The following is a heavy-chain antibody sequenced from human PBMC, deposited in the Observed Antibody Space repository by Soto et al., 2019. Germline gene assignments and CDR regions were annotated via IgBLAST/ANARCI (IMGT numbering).Heavy chain of an antibody. CDR2: INHSGST. J-gene: IGHJ5*02. CDR3: ARSVRGSGSYYNFGWFDP. D-gene: IGHD3-10*01. V-gene: IGHV4-34*01. CDR1: GGSFSGYY. Sequence: QVQLQQWGAGLLKPSETLSLTCAVYGGSFSGYYWSWIRQPPGKGLEWIGEINHSGSTNYNPSLTIRVTLSVDTSKNQFSLKLSSVTAADTAVYYCARSVRGSGSYYNFGWFDPWGQGTLVTVSS.